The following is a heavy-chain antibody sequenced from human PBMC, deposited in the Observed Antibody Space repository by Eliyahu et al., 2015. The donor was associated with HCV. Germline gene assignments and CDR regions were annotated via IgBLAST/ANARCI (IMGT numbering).Heavy chain of an antibody. V-gene: IGHV4-59*01. J-gene: IGHJ6*02. CDR3: ARDRALLWFGEHYYYYGMDV. CDR2: IYYSGST. CDR1: GGSXSSYY. D-gene: IGHD3-10*01. Sequence: QVQLQESGPGLVKPSETLSLTCTVSGGSXSSYYWSWIRQPPGKGLEWIGDIYYSGSTNYNPSLKSRVTISVDTSKNQFSLKLSSVTAADTAVYYCARDRALLWFGEHYYYYGMDVWGQGTTVTVSS.